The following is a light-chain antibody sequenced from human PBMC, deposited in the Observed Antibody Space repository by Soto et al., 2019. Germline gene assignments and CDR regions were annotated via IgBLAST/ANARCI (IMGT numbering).Light chain of an antibody. V-gene: IGLV1-44*01. CDR3: AAWDDSLNGRYD. CDR1: SSNIGSNT. J-gene: IGLJ1*01. CDR2: SNN. Sequence: QSVLTQPPSASGTPGQRVTISCSGSSSNIGSNTVNWYQQLPGTAPKLLIYSNNQRPSGVPDRFSGSKSGTSASRAISGLQSEDEADYYCAAWDDSLNGRYDFGTGTKVTVL.